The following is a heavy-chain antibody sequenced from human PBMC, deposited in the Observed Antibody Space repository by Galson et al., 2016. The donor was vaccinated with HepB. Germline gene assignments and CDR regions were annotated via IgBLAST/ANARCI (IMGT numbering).Heavy chain of an antibody. CDR3: ARGDDCSSPICYGLKEVYYYGLGV. Sequence: SLRLSCAASGFRFSNYAIHWVRQAPGKGLEWVAAMSHDETNKYHADSVKGRFTISRDNSKNTLYLQMNSLRPEDTAVYYCARGDDCSSPICYGLKEVYYYGLGVWGQGTTVTVSS. V-gene: IGHV3-30*04. D-gene: IGHD2-2*01. CDR1: GFRFSNYA. CDR2: MSHDETNK. J-gene: IGHJ6*02.